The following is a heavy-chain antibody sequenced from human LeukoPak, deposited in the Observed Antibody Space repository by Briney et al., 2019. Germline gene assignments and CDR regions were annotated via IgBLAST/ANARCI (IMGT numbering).Heavy chain of an antibody. CDR1: GFPFSAYS. CDR3: ARCITDRTYWFDP. D-gene: IGHD1-20*01. J-gene: IGHJ5*02. CDR2: ITSSGDST. Sequence: GGSLRLSCAASGFPFSAYSMNWVRQAPGKGPEWVSSITSSGDSTYYSDSVKGRFTISRDNARNSLFLEMNSLRAEDTAVYYCARCITDRTYWFDPWGQGTQVTVSS. V-gene: IGHV3-21*06.